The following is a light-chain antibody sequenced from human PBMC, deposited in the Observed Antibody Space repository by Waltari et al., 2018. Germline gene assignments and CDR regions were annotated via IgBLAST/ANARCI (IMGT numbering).Light chain of an antibody. J-gene: IGKJ1*01. V-gene: IGKV3-20*01. CDR3: QMYVRLPVT. Sequence: EIVLTQSPGTLSLSPRERGTLSCRTRQSVGRSLCWYQQKQGQAPRLLIYDASTRATGTPDRFRGGGSGTDFSLTISRLEPEDFAVYYCQMYVRLPVTFGQGTKVEI. CDR1: QSVGRS. CDR2: DAS.